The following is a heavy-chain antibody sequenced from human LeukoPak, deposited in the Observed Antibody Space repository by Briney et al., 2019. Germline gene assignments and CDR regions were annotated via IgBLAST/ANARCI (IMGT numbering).Heavy chain of an antibody. J-gene: IGHJ6*03. CDR1: GGSISSGSSY. CDR2: FYISGST. D-gene: IGHD5-18*01. Sequence: PSQTLSLTCTVSGGSISSGSSYWSWIRQPAGKGLEWIGRFYISGSTSYNPSLKSRVTISVDTSKNQFSLKLSSVTAADTAVYYCARAHLTAYYYYYYMDVWGKGTTVTVSS. CDR3: ARAHLTAYYYYYYMDV. V-gene: IGHV4-61*02.